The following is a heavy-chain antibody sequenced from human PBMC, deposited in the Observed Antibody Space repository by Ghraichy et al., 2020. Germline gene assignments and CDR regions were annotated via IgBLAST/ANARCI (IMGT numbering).Heavy chain of an antibody. CDR1: GFTFSSYS. V-gene: IGHV3-21*01. D-gene: IGHD2-2*01. CDR3: ASDSRRYCSSTSCRGAFDI. J-gene: IGHJ3*02. CDR2: ISSSSSYI. Sequence: GGSLRLSCAASGFTFSSYSMNWVRQAPGKGLEWVSSISSSSSYIYYADSVKGRFTISRDNAKNSLYLQMNSLRAEDTAVYYCASDSRRYCSSTSCRGAFDIWGQGTMVTVSS.